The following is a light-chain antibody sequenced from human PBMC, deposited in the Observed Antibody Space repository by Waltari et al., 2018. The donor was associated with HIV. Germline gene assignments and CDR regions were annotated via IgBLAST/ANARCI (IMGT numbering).Light chain of an antibody. Sequence: QSALTQPASVSGSPGPSITISCTGSSSDVGTYSLLSWYQHHPGKAPKLMIYEGNKRPSGVSNRFSGSKSGNTASLTISGLQAEDEADYYCSSYTSFSTVLFGGGTKLTVL. CDR3: SSYTSFSTVL. CDR2: EGN. J-gene: IGLJ2*01. V-gene: IGLV2-23*03. CDR1: SSDVGTYSL.